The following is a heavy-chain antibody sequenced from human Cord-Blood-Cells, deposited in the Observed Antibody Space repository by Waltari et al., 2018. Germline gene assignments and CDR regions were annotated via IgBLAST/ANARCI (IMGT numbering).Heavy chain of an antibody. D-gene: IGHD3-10*01. CDR2: IYYSGST. J-gene: IGHJ2*01. CDR1: GGSISSSSYY. Sequence: QLQLQESGPGLVKPSETLSLTCTVSGGSISSSSYYWGWIRQPPGKGLEWIGSIYYSGSTYYNPSLKSRATISVDTSKNQFSLKLSSVTAADTAVYYCARHYGSGSYYWYFDLWGRGTLVTVSS. CDR3: ARHYGSGSYYWYFDL. V-gene: IGHV4-39*01.